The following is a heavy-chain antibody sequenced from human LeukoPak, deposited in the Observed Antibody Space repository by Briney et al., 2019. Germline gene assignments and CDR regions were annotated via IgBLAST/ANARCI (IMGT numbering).Heavy chain of an antibody. CDR1: GFTFSSYE. CDR3: ARESQSAYYFDSSGYEDAFDI. CDR2: ISSSGSTI. D-gene: IGHD3-22*01. V-gene: IGHV3-48*03. Sequence: GGSLRLSCAASGFTFSSYEMNWVRQAPGKGLEWVSYISSSGSTIYYADSVKGRFTISRDNAKNSLYLQMNSLRAEDTAVYYCARESQSAYYFDSSGYEDAFDIWGQGTMVTVSS. J-gene: IGHJ3*02.